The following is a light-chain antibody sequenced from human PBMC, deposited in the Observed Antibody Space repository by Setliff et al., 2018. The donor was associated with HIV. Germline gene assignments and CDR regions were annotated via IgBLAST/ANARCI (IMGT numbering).Light chain of an antibody. V-gene: IGLV2-14*01. CDR3: SSYTSSSPLYV. CDR2: EVS. CDR1: SSDVGGYNY. J-gene: IGLJ1*01. Sequence: QSVLTQPASVSGSPGQSITISCTGTSSDVGGYNYVSWYQQHPGKAPKLMIYEVSNRPSGVSDRFSGSKSGTTASLTISGLQTEDEADYFCSSYTSSSPLYVFGTGTKVTVL.